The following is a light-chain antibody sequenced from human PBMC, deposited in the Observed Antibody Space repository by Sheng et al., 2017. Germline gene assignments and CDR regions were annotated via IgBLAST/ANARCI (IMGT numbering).Light chain of an antibody. CDR2: YAS. V-gene: IGKV3-15*01. CDR3: QQYNNWPPYT. Sequence: EIVMTQSPATLAVSPGERVTLSCRASQSVGSHLAWYQQKPGQSPRLLIHYASTRATGIPARFSGSGSGTDFTLTITILQSEDFAVYYCQQYNNWPPYTFGQGTKLEIK. J-gene: IGKJ2*01. CDR1: QSVGSH.